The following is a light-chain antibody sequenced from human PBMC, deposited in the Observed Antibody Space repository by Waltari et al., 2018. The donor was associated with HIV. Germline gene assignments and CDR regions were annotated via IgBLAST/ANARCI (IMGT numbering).Light chain of an antibody. CDR3: QSFDSSLNAYV. CDR1: SSNIGATFD. CDR2: ATS. J-gene: IGLJ1*01. V-gene: IGLV1-40*02. Sequence: QSVLTQPPSVSGAPGQRVIISCTGSSSNIGATFDVHWYQLLPGTAPKRLIYATSNRPSGVPDRVSGSKSGTSASLAITGLQAEDEAEYYCQSFDSSLNAYVFGPGTTVVVL.